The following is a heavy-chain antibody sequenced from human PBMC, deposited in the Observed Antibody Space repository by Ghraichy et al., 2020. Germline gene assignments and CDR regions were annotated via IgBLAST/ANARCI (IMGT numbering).Heavy chain of an antibody. J-gene: IGHJ4*02. D-gene: IGHD6-19*01. CDR2: ISSSSSYI. CDR1: GFTFSSYS. Sequence: GGSLRLSCAASGFTFSSYSMNWVRQAPGKGLEWVSSISSSSSYIYYADSVKGRFTISRDNAKNSLYLQMNSLRAEDTAVYYCAREKGSGRPYFDYWGQGTLVTVSS. CDR3: AREKGSGRPYFDY. V-gene: IGHV3-21*01.